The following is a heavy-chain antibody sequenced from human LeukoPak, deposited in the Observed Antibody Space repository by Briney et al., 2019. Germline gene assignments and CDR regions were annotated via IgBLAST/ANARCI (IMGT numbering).Heavy chain of an antibody. J-gene: IGHJ4*02. Sequence: GSLRLSCAASGLTFSSYGMHWVRQAPGKGLEWVAVIWYDGSNKYYADSVKGRFTISRDNSKNTLYLQMNSLRAEDTAVYYCAKVKSSGWYAGFFDYWGQGTLVTVSS. D-gene: IGHD6-19*01. CDR3: AKVKSSGWYAGFFDY. CDR1: GLTFSSYG. V-gene: IGHV3-30*02. CDR2: IWYDGSNK.